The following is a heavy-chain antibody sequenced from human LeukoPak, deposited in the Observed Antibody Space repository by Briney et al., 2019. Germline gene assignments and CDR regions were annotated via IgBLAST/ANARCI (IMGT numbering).Heavy chain of an antibody. CDR1: VFTFNRYG. V-gene: IGHV3-21*01. Sequence: GGSLRLPCAPSVFTFNRYGMNCVRQAPGKGLEWVSSISSSSSYIYYADSVKGRFTISRDNAKNSLYLQMNSLRAEDTAVYYCARDFARGGSYSYYSYGMDVWGQGTTVTVSS. CDR3: ARDFARGGSYSYYSYGMDV. J-gene: IGHJ6*02. CDR2: ISSSSSYI. D-gene: IGHD1-26*01.